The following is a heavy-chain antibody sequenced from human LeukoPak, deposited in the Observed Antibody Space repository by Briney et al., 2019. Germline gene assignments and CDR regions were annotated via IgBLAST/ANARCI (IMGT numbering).Heavy chain of an antibody. CDR3: ARDLSGIFDP. D-gene: IGHD3-10*01. Sequence: SQTLSLTCAISGDSVSSAAWNWIRQSPSRGLEWLGRTYYRSKWYNDYAVSVKSRITINPDTSKNQFSLQLNSVTPEDTAVYYCARDLSGIFDPWGQGTLVTVSS. CDR2: TYYRSKWYN. J-gene: IGHJ5*02. CDR1: GDSVSSAA. V-gene: IGHV6-1*01.